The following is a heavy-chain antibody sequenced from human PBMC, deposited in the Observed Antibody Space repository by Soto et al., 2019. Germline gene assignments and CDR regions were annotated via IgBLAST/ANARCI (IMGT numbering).Heavy chain of an antibody. CDR1: GFTFSSYA. CDR3: ATDSGRNTAVGFDY. Sequence: EVQLLESGGGLVQPGGSLRLSCAASGFTFSSYAMSWVPQAPGKGLEWVSAISGSGGSTYYADSVKGRFTISRDNSKNALDLQMNTLRAEDTAVYYCATDSGRNTAVGFDYWGQGTLVAVSS. CDR2: ISGSGGST. V-gene: IGHV3-23*01. J-gene: IGHJ4*02. D-gene: IGHD5-18*01.